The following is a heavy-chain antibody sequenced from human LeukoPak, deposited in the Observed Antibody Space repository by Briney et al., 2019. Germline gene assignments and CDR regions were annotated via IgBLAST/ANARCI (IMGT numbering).Heavy chain of an antibody. CDR2: XXPXSGXK. CDR1: GYXXTAXX. V-gene: IGHV1-2*02. D-gene: IGHD6-19*01. CDR3: ARETGIAVAGTSVTFDF. J-gene: IGHJ4*02. Sequence: ASVKVSCKTSGYXXTAXXXXXXRXXXXXXXXXXGXXXPXSGXKKYAKRXQDRVIMTRDTSISTAYMDLNTLKSDDTAVYYCARETGIAVAGTSVTFDFWGQGTLITVSS.